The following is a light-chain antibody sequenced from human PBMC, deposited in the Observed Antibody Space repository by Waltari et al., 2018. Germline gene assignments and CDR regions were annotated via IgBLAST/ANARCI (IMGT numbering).Light chain of an antibody. CDR2: HLN. Sequence: QSALTQPASVSGSPGQSIPLYCTGPTSALGLPTFFPWYQQHPGQPPKLLIYHLNTRPSGVSNRFSGSKSGNTASLTISGLQAEDESDYYCSSYTTTNTLEVIFGTGTKLTVL. J-gene: IGLJ2*01. V-gene: IGLV2-14*03. CDR1: TSALGLPTF. CDR3: SSYTTTNTLEVI.